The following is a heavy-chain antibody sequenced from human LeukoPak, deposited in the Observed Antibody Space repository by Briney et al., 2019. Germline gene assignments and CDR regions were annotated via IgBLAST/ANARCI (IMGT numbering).Heavy chain of an antibody. J-gene: IGHJ6*03. CDR1: GGSISSGSYY. Sequence: PSQTLSLTCTVSGGSISSGSYYWSWIRQPAGKGLEWIGRIYTSGSTNYNPSLKSRVTISADTSKNQFSLKLSSVTAADTAVYYCAGGPTTGYYYYMDVWGKGTTVTVSS. CDR3: AGGPTTGYYYYMDV. V-gene: IGHV4-61*02. CDR2: IYTSGST. D-gene: IGHD3-9*01.